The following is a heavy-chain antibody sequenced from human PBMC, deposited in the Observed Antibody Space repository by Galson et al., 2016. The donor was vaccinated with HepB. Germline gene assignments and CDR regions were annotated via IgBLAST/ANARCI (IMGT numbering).Heavy chain of an antibody. Sequence: ETLSLTCTVSGGPISRWGYYWAWIRQFPGRGLEWIGTVSYRGKTYDNPSFKSRVVISVGTSKNQFSLTLNSVTAADTAVYYCARHTWRVTTPNWFDPWGQGNLVTVSS. J-gene: IGHJ5*02. CDR3: ARHTWRVTTPNWFDP. V-gene: IGHV4-39*01. D-gene: IGHD4-17*01. CDR2: VSYRGKT. CDR1: GGPISRWGYY.